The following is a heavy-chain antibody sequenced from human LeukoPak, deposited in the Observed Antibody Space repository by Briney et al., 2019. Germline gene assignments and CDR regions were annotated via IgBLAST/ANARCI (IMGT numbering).Heavy chain of an antibody. Sequence: SETLSLTCTVSGGSISSFYWSWIRQRPRTVLELVGNIYNSGSTNHNPSLKSRVTISLDTSKNQFSLKLSSVAAADTALYYCARLGAGTTSYGWFDPWGQGTLVTVSS. J-gene: IGHJ5*02. CDR3: ARLGAGTTSYGWFDP. D-gene: IGHD1-1*01. CDR1: GGSISSFY. V-gene: IGHV4-59*08. CDR2: IYNSGST.